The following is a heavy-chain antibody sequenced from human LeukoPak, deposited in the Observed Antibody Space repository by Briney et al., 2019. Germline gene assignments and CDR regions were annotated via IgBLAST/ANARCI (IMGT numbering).Heavy chain of an antibody. Sequence: SSETLSLTCTVSGGSISSNAYYWAWIRQPPGKGLEWIGSIYSSVSTYYNPSLKSRVTISVDTSKNQFSLRLSSVTAADTALYYCAYSGSYGHLGYWGQGIPVTVSS. CDR3: AYSGSYGHLGY. D-gene: IGHD1-26*01. J-gene: IGHJ4*02. V-gene: IGHV4-39*01. CDR1: GGSISSNAYY. CDR2: IYSSVST.